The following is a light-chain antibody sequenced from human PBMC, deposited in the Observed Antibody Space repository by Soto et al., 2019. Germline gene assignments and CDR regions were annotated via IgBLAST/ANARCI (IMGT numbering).Light chain of an antibody. V-gene: IGKV3-15*01. CDR3: QQYNKWPLT. Sequence: EIVMTQSPATLSVSPGEKATLSCRASQTVSNNLAWYQQKPGQAPRLLIYFASTRATGIPARFSGSGSGTEFTLTISSLQSEDLAVYYCQQYNKWPLTFGGGTKVETK. CDR1: QTVSNN. J-gene: IGKJ4*01. CDR2: FAS.